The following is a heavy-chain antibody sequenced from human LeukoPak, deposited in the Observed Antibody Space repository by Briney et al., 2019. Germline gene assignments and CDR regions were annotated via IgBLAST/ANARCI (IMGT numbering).Heavy chain of an antibody. J-gene: IGHJ4*02. CDR3: ARAAVTTLPYFDY. CDR1: GYTFTGYY. V-gene: IGHV1-2*02. D-gene: IGHD4-17*01. Sequence: ASVKVSFKASGYTFTGYYMHWVRQASGQGLEWMGWVNPNGGATNYAQKFQGRVTMTRDTSISTAYMELSRLRSDDTAVYYCARAAVTTLPYFDYWGQGTLVTVSS. CDR2: VNPNGGAT.